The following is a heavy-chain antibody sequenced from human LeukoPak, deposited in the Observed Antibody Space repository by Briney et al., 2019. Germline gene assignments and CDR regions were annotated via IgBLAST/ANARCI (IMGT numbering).Heavy chain of an antibody. CDR1: GGSFSGYY. CDR3: ARLKYYDFWSVSAFDY. J-gene: IGHJ4*02. V-gene: IGHV4-34*01. D-gene: IGHD3-3*01. CDR2: INHSGST. Sequence: SETLSLTCAVYGGSFSGYYWSWIRQPPGKGLEWIGEINHSGSTNYNPSLKSRVTISVDTSKNQFSLKLSSVTAADTAVYYCARLKYYDFWSVSAFDYWGQGTLVTVSS.